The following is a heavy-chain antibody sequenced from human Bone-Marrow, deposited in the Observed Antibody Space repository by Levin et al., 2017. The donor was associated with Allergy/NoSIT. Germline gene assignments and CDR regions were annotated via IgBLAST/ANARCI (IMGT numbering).Heavy chain of an antibody. J-gene: IGHJ5*02. Sequence: SQTLSLTCTVSGASVRSDGHFWTWIRQFPGKGLEWIGYVYYSGSTNYNPSLKSRVTMSVDTTNSQFSLKLKSVTAADTAMYYCARTIEVSTIFGILTPKNWFDPWGQGTLVTVSS. D-gene: IGHD3-3*01. CDR1: GASVRSDGHF. CDR2: VYYSGST. V-gene: IGHV4-61*08. CDR3: ARTIEVSTIFGILTPKNWFDP.